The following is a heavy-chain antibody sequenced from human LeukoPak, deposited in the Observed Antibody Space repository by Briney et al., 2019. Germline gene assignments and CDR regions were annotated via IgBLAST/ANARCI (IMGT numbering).Heavy chain of an antibody. D-gene: IGHD5/OR15-5a*01. J-gene: IGHJ4*02. Sequence: SETLSLTCTVSGYSISSGYYWGWIRQPPGKGLEWIGSIYHSGSTYYNPSLKSRVTISVDTSKNQFSLKLSSVTAADTAVYYCARMSRIGYWGQGTLVTVSS. CDR3: ARMSRIGY. V-gene: IGHV4-38-2*02. CDR1: GYSISSGYY. CDR2: IYHSGST.